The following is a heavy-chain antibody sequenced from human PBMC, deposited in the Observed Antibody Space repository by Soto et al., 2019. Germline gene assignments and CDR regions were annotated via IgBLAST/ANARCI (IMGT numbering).Heavy chain of an antibody. J-gene: IGHJ4*02. CDR2: FYSSKTM. CDR3: AGRSQWVYDY. V-gene: IGHV4-59*01. Sequence: QAQLQESGPGLVKPSETLSLTCTVSNASISGYYWSWIRQSPGKGLEWIGYFYSSKTMNYNPSLKSRVTMSIDTSKKQFSLKLSSVTAADSAVYCCAGRSQWVYDYWGQGTLVTVSS. D-gene: IGHD1-26*01. CDR1: NASISGYY.